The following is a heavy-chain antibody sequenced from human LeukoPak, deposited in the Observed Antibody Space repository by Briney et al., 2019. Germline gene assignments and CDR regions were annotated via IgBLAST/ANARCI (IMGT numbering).Heavy chain of an antibody. CDR2: ISYTGNTK. V-gene: IGHV3-30*18. CDR1: GFTFNNYG. D-gene: IGHD6-6*01. CDR3: VKESDEYSSSSRDY. Sequence: GGSLRLSCAASGFTFNNYGMQWVRQAPGKGLEWVAVISYTGNTKYYVDSVKGRFAISRDNSKNTLYLQMNSLRAEDTAVYYCVKESDEYSSSSRDYWGQGTLVTVSS. J-gene: IGHJ4*02.